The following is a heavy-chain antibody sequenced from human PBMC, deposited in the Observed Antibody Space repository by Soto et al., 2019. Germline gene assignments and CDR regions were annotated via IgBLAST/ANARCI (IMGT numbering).Heavy chain of an antibody. CDR2: IDPSDSYT. J-gene: IGHJ6*02. D-gene: IGHD6-13*01. V-gene: IGHV5-10-1*01. CDR3: ARHGARSSSWSIYEDYGMDV. CDR1: GYSFTSYW. Sequence: AESLKISCNGSGYSFTSYWLSWVRQIAGNGLEWTVRIDPSDSYTNYSPSLQGHVTISADKSISTAYLQWSRLKASYTDMYYCARHGARSSSWSIYEDYGMDVWGQGSTVGVSS.